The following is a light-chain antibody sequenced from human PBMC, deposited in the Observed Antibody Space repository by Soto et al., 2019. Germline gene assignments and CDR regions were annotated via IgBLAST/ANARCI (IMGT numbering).Light chain of an antibody. J-gene: IGKJ4*01. CDR3: QQYDDWLRLT. CDR1: QSVNIY. V-gene: IGKV3D-15*01. Sequence: EIVMTQSPATLSVSPGERATLSCRASQSVNIYLAWYQQKPGQAPRLLFFGASYRATGIPARFSGSGSGTEFNLTISSLQSEDFAVYFCQQYDDWLRLTFGGGTKVEIK. CDR2: GAS.